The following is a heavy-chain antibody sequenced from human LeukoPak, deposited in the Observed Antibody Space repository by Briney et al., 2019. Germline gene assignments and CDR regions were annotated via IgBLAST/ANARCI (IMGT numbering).Heavy chain of an antibody. V-gene: IGHV4-34*01. CDR1: GGSFSGYY. CDR3: ARGAAAGQTYYYYYYYMDV. J-gene: IGHJ6*03. CDR2: INHSGST. D-gene: IGHD6-13*01. Sequence: SETLSLTCAVYGGSFSGYYWSWIRQPPGKGLEWIGEINHSGSTNYNPSLKSRVTISVDTSKNQFSLKLSSVTAADTAVYYCARGAAAGQTYYYYYYYMDVWGKGTTVTISS.